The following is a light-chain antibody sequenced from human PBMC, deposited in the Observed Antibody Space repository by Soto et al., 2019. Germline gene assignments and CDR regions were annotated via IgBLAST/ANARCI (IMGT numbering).Light chain of an antibody. J-gene: IGLJ2*01. Sequence: QSVLTQPASVSGSPGQSITISCTGTSSDVGGHNFVSWYQHHPGKAPQLVIFAVSKRPSGISNRFSGSKSGNTASLTISGLQAEDEADYYCSSYADSDTPVFGGGTKVTVL. CDR1: SSDVGGHNF. CDR3: SSYADSDTPV. CDR2: AVS. V-gene: IGLV2-14*01.